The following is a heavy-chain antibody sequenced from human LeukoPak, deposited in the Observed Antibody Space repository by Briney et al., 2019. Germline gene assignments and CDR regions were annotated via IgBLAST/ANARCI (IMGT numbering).Heavy chain of an antibody. V-gene: IGHV3-11*01. Sequence: GGSLRLSCAASGLTFSDHYMSWIRQAPGKGLEWVSYISSSGTTIYYADSVKGRFTISRDNAKNSLYLQMNSLRAEDTAVYFCARWDSSGCLDYWGQGTLVTVSS. CDR2: ISSSGTTI. J-gene: IGHJ4*02. CDR1: GLTFSDHY. D-gene: IGHD3-22*01. CDR3: ARWDSSGCLDY.